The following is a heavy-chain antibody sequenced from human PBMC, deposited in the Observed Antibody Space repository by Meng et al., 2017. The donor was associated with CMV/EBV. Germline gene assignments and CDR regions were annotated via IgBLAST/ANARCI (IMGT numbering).Heavy chain of an antibody. J-gene: IGHJ6*02. D-gene: IGHD2-2*01. CDR2: INPNSGGT. CDR1: GYTFTGYY. V-gene: IGHV1-2*02. CDR3: ARQLQFGEYGMDV. Sequence: ASVKVSCKASGYTFTGYYMHWVRQAPGQGLEWMEWINPNSGGTNYAQKFQGRVTMTRDTSISTAYMELSRLRSDDTAVYYCARQLQFGEYGMDVWGQGTTVTVSS.